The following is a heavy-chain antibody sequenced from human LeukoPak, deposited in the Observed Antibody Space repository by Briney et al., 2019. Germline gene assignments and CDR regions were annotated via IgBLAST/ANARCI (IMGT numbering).Heavy chain of an antibody. Sequence: GGSLRLSCAASGFTFSDYEMYWVRQAPGQGLEWVSYISSSGSAMYYADSVKGRFTISRDNAKTSLYLQMNSLRVDDTAGYYCATLTVASPFDYWGQGTLVTVSS. CDR2: ISSSGSAM. D-gene: IGHD5-12*01. CDR3: ATLTVASPFDY. J-gene: IGHJ4*02. CDR1: GFTFSDYE. V-gene: IGHV3-48*03.